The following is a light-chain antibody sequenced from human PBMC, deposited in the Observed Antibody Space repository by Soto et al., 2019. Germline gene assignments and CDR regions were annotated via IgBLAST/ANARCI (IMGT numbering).Light chain of an antibody. Sequence: PGGRATLSCRASQSVSRRLAWYQHRPGQSPRLLISGASMRASGVPVRFSGSGSGTDFTLTISRLEPEDFAVYYCQHYGEIPITFGLGTRLEV. CDR3: QHYGEIPIT. J-gene: IGKJ5*01. CDR1: QSVSRR. CDR2: GAS. V-gene: IGKV3-20*01.